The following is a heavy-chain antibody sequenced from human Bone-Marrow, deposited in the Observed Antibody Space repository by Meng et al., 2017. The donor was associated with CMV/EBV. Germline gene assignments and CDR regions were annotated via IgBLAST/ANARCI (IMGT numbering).Heavy chain of an antibody. D-gene: IGHD2-21*01. CDR3: ARDFLLPIAILDY. CDR2: IYYSGST. Sequence: SETLSLNCTVSGGSISSTTYYWGWIRQPPGKGLEWIGSIYYSGSTYYNPSLKSRVTISLDTSKNKFSLKVTSVTAADTAVYYCARDFLLPIAILDYWGQGTLVTVSS. V-gene: IGHV4-39*07. CDR1: GGSISSTTYY. J-gene: IGHJ4*02.